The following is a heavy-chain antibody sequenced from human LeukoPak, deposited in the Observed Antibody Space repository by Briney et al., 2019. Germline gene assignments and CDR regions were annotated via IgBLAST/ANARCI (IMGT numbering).Heavy chain of an antibody. J-gene: IGHJ3*01. D-gene: IGHD1-26*01. CDR2: IRSKANSYAT. Sequence: GGSLRLSCAASGFTFSGSAMHWVRQASGKGLEWVGRIRSKANSYATVYSASVKGRFTIARDKSKNTAYLQMNTMKPEDTAVYYCTRPPPYSGNYRQIGDGFDVWGQGPMVSVSS. V-gene: IGHV3-73*01. CDR1: GFTFSGSA. CDR3: TRPPPYSGNYRQIGDGFDV.